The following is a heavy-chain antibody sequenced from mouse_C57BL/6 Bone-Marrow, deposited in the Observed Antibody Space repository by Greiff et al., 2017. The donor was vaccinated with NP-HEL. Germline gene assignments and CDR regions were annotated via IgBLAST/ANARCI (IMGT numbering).Heavy chain of an antibody. Sequence: EVKLVESGGGLVQPKGSLKLSCAASGFSFNTYAMNWVRQAPGKGLEWVARIRSKSNNYATYYADSVKDRFTISRDDSESMLYLQMNNLKTEDTAMYYCVRHDLYGKDYWGQGTTLTVSS. CDR3: VRHDLYGKDY. D-gene: IGHD2-1*01. CDR2: IRSKSNNYAT. J-gene: IGHJ2*01. V-gene: IGHV10-1*01. CDR1: GFSFNTYA.